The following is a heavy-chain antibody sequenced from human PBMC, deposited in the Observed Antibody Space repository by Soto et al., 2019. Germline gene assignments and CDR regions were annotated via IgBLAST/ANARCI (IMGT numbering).Heavy chain of an antibody. CDR2: IHYSGST. CDR1: GASITSYY. Sequence: QGQLQESGPGLVRPSETLSLTCTVSGASITSYYWSWIRQSSGKGLEWIGYIHYSGSTNYNPSLESRVTMSIDTSESQFSLRLRSVTAADTAVYYCARLDYYYYLDVWGKGTAVTDSS. CDR3: ARLDYYYYLDV. J-gene: IGHJ6*03. V-gene: IGHV4-59*12.